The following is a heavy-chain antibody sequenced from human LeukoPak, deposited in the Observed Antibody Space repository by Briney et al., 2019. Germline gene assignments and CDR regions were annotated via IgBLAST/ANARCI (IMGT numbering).Heavy chain of an antibody. V-gene: IGHV4-39*01. CDR2: IYYSCCN. CDR1: GGAISSSSYY. D-gene: IGHD5-18*01. J-gene: IGHJ5*02. Sequence: SETLSLTCTVSGGAISSSSYYWGWIRQPPGKELEWIGSIYYSCCNYYKPSLTSRVTIFVNTSKNQFSQKLSSMTAADTAVYYCARQWIQLGFYFAPWGQGTLVTVSS. CDR3: ARQWIQLGFYFAP.